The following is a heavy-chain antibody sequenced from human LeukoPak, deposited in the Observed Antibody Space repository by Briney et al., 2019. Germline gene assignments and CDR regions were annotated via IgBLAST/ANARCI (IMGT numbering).Heavy chain of an antibody. V-gene: IGHV4-59*01. CDR1: GGSLSTYY. CDR3: ARSGYSGSDFNY. Sequence: PSETLSLTCTVSGGSLSTYYWSWVRQPPGKGLEWIGYIYHSGSTKYNPSLKSRVTISVDTSKNQFSLNFSSVTAADTAVYYCARSGYSGSDFNYWGQGTLVTVSS. CDR2: IYHSGST. D-gene: IGHD5-12*01. J-gene: IGHJ4*02.